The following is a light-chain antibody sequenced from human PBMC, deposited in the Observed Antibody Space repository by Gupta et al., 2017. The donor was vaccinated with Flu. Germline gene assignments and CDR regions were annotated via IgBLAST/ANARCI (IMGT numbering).Light chain of an antibody. CDR2: AAS. CDR3: QQYNNAPLT. Sequence: LAESASVKDRATQTWWDSSNNKNYLGWYQQKPGQLPELLIYAASSWQSGVPDRFSGSGSETDFTLTISSLQAEDVAVYYCQQYNNAPLTFGPGTKVEIK. V-gene: IGKV4-1*01. J-gene: IGKJ1*01. CDR1: QTWWDSSNNKNY.